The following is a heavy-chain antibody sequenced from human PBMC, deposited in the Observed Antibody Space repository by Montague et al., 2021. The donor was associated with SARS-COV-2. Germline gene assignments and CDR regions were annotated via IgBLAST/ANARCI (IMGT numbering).Heavy chain of an antibody. CDR3: ARYGSYFEH. CDR2: IYYDGST. V-gene: IGHV4-59*03. Sequence: SETRSLTCTVSGGSIRSYYWSWIRQTQGKGLEWIGYIYYDGSTNYNPSLKSRVTMSVDSSKNQFSLRLSSVTAADTAVYYCARYGSYFEHWGQGTLVTVSS. D-gene: IGHD1-26*01. J-gene: IGHJ4*02. CDR1: GGSIRSYY.